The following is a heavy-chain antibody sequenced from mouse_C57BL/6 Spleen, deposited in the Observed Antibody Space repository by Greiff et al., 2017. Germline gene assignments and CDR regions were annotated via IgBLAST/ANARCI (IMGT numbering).Heavy chain of an antibody. CDR2: IYPGSGST. CDR3: ARRGWDGN. V-gene: IGHV1-55*01. CDR1: GYTFTSYW. D-gene: IGHD4-1*01. J-gene: IGHJ2*01. Sequence: QVQLQQPGAELVKPGASVKMSCKASGYTFTSYWITWVKQRPGQGLEWIGDIYPGSGSTNYNEKFKSKATLTVDKSSSTAYMQLSSLTSEDSAVYYCARRGWDGNWGQGTTLTVSS.